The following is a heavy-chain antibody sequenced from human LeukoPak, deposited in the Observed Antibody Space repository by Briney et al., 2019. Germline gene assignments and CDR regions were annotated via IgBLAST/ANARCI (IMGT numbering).Heavy chain of an antibody. J-gene: IGHJ4*02. CDR1: GGSFSGYY. CDR3: ARVRAYCGGDCYPSPIDY. D-gene: IGHD2-21*02. V-gene: IGHV4-34*01. Sequence: SETLSLTCAVYGGSFSGYYWSWIRQPPGKGLEWIGEINHSGSTNYNPSLKSRATISVDTSKNQFSLKLSSVTAADTAVYYCARVRAYCGGDCYPSPIDYWGQGTLVTVSS. CDR2: INHSGST.